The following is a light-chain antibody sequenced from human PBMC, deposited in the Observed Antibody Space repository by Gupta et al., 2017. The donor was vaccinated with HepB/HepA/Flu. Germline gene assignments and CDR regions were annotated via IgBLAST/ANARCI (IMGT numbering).Light chain of an antibody. CDR1: QGIRSY. V-gene: IGKV1-9*01. J-gene: IGKJ4*01. CDR2: AAS. CDR3: QQHKSYLPLT. Sequence: DIQLTQSPSFLSASVGDRVTITCRASQGIRSYLVWYKQKPGNAPKLLIYAASTWQSGVPSRFSGSGCGTEFTLTISSRQQEDFAAYYCQQHKSYLPLTFGGGTKVEIK.